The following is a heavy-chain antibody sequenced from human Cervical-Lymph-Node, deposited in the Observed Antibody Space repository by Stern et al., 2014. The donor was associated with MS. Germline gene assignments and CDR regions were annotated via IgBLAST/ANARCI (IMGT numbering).Heavy chain of an antibody. CDR1: GYTFTSYG. V-gene: IGHV1-18*01. D-gene: IGHD1-26*01. CDR3: ARSRPDSGSYYGDY. J-gene: IGHJ4*02. Sequence: MQLVESGAEVKKPGASVKVSCKASGYTFTSYGISWVRQAPGQWLEWMGWISAYKGNTNYAQKLQGRVPMTTDTSTSTAYMELRSLRSDDTAVYYCARSRPDSGSYYGDYWGQGTLVTVSS. CDR2: ISAYKGNT.